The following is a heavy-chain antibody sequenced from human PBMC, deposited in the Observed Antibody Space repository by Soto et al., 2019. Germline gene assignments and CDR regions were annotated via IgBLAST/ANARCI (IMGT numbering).Heavy chain of an antibody. J-gene: IGHJ3*02. CDR3: ARWVRIAAAGRAFDI. Sequence: GESLKISCKGSGYSFTSYWIGWVRQMPGKGLEWMGIIYPGDSGTRYSPSFQGQVTISADKSISTAYLQWSSLKASDTAMYYCARWVRIAAAGRAFDIWGQGTMVTVSS. CDR2: IYPGDSGT. D-gene: IGHD6-13*01. V-gene: IGHV5-51*01. CDR1: GYSFTSYW.